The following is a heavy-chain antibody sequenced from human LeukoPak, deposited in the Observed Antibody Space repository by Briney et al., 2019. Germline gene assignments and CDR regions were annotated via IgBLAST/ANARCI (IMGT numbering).Heavy chain of an antibody. Sequence: SLRLSCAASGFTFDDYAMHWVRQAPGKGLEWVSGISWNSDSIGYADSVKGRFTISRDNAKNSLYLQMNSLRAEDTALYYCAKARSAHSSGYYIFDYWGQGTLVTVSS. CDR1: GFTFDDYA. CDR2: ISWNSDSI. D-gene: IGHD3-22*01. J-gene: IGHJ4*02. V-gene: IGHV3-9*01. CDR3: AKARSAHSSGYYIFDY.